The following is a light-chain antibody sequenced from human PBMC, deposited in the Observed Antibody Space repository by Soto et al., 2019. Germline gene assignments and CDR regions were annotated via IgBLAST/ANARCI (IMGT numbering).Light chain of an antibody. J-gene: IGKJ2*01. CDR2: GAS. Sequence: EIVLTQSPGTLSLSPGERATLSCRASQSVSSSYLAWYQQQPGQAPGLLIYGASSRAAGIPDRFSGSGSGTDFTLTISRLEPEDFAVYYCQQYGSSLQDTFGQGTKLEIK. CDR1: QSVSSSY. CDR3: QQYGSSLQDT. V-gene: IGKV3-20*01.